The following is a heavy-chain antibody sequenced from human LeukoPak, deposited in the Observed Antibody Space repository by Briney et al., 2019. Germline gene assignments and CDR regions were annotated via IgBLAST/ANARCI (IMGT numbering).Heavy chain of an antibody. V-gene: IGHV4-59*02. Sequence: SETLSLTCTVSGGSVSSHYWSWIRQPPGKGLEWIGYIYYSGSTNYNPSLKGRVTISVDTSKNQFSLKLSSVTAADTAVYYCARYSSWTYYYYYMDVWGKGTTVTVSS. J-gene: IGHJ6*03. CDR2: IYYSGST. CDR1: GGSVSSHY. CDR3: ARYSSWTYYYYYMDV. D-gene: IGHD6-13*01.